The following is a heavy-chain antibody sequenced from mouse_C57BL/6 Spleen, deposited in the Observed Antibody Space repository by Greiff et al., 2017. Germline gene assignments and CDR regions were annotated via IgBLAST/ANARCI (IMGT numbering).Heavy chain of an antibody. Sequence: EVQLQQSGAELVRPGASVKLSCTASGFNIKDDYMHWVKQRPEQGLEWIGWIDPENGDTEYASKFQGKATITADTSSNTASLQLSSLTSEDTAVYYCTTQGSSGDYFDYWGQGTTLTVSS. CDR2: IDPENGDT. D-gene: IGHD1-1*01. V-gene: IGHV14-4*01. CDR1: GFNIKDDY. J-gene: IGHJ2*01. CDR3: TTQGSSGDYFDY.